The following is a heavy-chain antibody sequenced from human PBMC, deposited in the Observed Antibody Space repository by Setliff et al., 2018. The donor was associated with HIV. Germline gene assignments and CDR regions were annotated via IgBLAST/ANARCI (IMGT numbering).Heavy chain of an antibody. CDR2: IYTSGST. V-gene: IGHV4-4*08. D-gene: IGHD1-1*01. CDR1: GGSITGHY. CDR3: ARGGGDGYNYNYYYYGMDV. Sequence: SETLSLTCTVSGGSITGHYWSWIRQPPGKGLEWIGRIYTSGSTNYNPSLKSRATISVDTSKNQFSLKLSSVTAADTAVYYCARGGGDGYNYNYYYYGMDVWGQGTRSPSP. J-gene: IGHJ6*02.